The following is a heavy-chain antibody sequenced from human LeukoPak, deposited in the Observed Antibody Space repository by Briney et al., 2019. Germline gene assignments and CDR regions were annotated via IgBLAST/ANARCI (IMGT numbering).Heavy chain of an antibody. CDR1: GFTFSGYG. CDR3: SIHVAGDYFDY. Sequence: GRGLRLSRAESGFTFSGYGVDWVRQAPGKGLEWVAFIRYDGSNKYYADSVKGRFTISRDNSKNTLYLQMNSLRREYTAVYYCSIHVAGDYFDYWRQGTLVTVSS. D-gene: IGHD2-21*01. V-gene: IGHV3-30*02. J-gene: IGHJ4*02. CDR2: IRYDGSNK.